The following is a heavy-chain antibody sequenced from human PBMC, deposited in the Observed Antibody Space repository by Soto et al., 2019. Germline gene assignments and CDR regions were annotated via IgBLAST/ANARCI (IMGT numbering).Heavy chain of an antibody. D-gene: IGHD2-2*01. CDR2: INPNSGGT. J-gene: IGHJ4*02. V-gene: IGHV1-2*04. Sequence: ASVKVSCKASGYTFTGYYMHWVRQAPGQGLEWMGWINPNSGGTNYAQKFQGWVTMTRDTSISTAYMELSRLRSDDTAVYYCARAPNCSSTSCYVFDYWGQGTLVTVSS. CDR1: GYTFTGYY. CDR3: ARAPNCSSTSCYVFDY.